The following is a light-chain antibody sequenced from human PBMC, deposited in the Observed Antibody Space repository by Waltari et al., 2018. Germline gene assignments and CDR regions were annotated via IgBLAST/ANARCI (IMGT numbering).Light chain of an antibody. J-gene: IGKJ1*01. CDR2: DAS. V-gene: IGKV3-15*01. Sequence: EIVMTQSPATLSVPPGERATLSFRASQSISSNLAWYQHRPGQAPRLLIYDASTRATGIPARFSGSGSGTEFTLTISSLQSEDFALYYCQQYNNWPQTFGQGTKVEIE. CDR1: QSISSN. CDR3: QQYNNWPQT.